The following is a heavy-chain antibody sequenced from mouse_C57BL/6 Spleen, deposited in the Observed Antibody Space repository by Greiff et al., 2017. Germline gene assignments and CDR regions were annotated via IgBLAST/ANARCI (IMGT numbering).Heavy chain of an antibody. D-gene: IGHD1-1*01. J-gene: IGHJ2*01. CDR1: GFNIKDYY. CDR3: ARSALYGITYYFDY. V-gene: IGHV14-2*01. CDR2: IDPEDGET. Sequence: EVKLVESGAQLVKPGASVKLSCTASGFNIKDYYMHWVKQRTEQGLEWIGRIDPEDGETKYAPKFQGKATITADTSANTAYLQLSSLTSEDTAVYYCARSALYGITYYFDYWGQGTTLTVSS.